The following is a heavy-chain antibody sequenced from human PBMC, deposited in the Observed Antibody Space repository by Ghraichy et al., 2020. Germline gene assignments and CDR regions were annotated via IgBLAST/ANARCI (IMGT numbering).Heavy chain of an antibody. CDR3: AREGQGYGDYGSWYFDL. J-gene: IGHJ2*01. CDR1: GGSFSGYY. D-gene: IGHD4-17*01. CDR2: INHSGST. Sequence: SETLSLTCAVYGGSFSGYYWSWIRQPPGKGLEWIGEINHSGSTNYNPSLKSRVTISVDTSKNQFSLKLSSVTAAGTAVYYCAREGQGYGDYGSWYFDLWGRGTLVTVSS. V-gene: IGHV4-34*01.